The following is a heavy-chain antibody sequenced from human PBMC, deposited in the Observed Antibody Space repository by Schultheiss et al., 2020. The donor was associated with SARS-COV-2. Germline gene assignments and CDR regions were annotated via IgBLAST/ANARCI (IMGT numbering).Heavy chain of an antibody. CDR2: INGDGSNT. CDR3: ARDLGYQLLTYGFDI. CDR1: GFTFSSYS. D-gene: IGHD2-2*01. Sequence: GGSLRLSCAASGFTFSSYSMNWVRQAPGKGLVWVSRINGDGSNTIYADSVKGRFTISRDNSKNTLYLQMNSLRVEDTAVYYCARDLGYQLLTYGFDIWGQGTMVTVSS. V-gene: IGHV3-74*01. J-gene: IGHJ3*02.